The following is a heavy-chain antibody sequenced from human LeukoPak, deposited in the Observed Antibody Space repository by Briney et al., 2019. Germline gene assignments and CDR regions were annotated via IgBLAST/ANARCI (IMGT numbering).Heavy chain of an antibody. CDR2: IYPGDSDT. J-gene: IGHJ4*02. CDR3: ARRRGYSYGPVDY. D-gene: IGHD5-18*01. CDR1: GYSFTSYW. Sequence: GESLKISCKGSGYSFTSYWIGWVRQMPGKGLEWMGIIYPGDSDTTYSPSSQGQVTISADKSISTAYLQWSSLKASDTAMYYCARRRGYSYGPVDYWGQGTLVTVSS. V-gene: IGHV5-51*01.